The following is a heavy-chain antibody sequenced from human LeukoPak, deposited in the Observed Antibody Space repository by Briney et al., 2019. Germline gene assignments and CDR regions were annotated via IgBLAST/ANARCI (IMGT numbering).Heavy chain of an antibody. Sequence: SETLSLTCTVSGGSISTYYWTWIRQPAGKGLEWIGRVRTSGSTDYNPSLKSRVTMSVDTSKNQFSMSLSSVTAPDTAVFYCAKNYDGAFDSWGQGTLVTVSS. J-gene: IGHJ4*02. CDR2: VRTSGST. CDR1: GGSISTYY. CDR3: AKNYDGAFDS. V-gene: IGHV4-4*07. D-gene: IGHD3-10*01.